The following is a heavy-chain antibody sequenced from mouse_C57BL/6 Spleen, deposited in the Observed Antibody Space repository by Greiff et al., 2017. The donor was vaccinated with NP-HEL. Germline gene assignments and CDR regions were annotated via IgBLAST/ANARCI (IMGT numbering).Heavy chain of an antibody. CDR3: ASASYYYGSIAMDY. J-gene: IGHJ4*01. D-gene: IGHD1-1*01. Sequence: QVQLQQSGPELVKPGASVKISCKASGYAFSSSWMNWVKQRPGKGLEWIGRIYPGDGDTNYNGKFKGKATLTADKSSSTAYLQLRSLTPEYSAVDFCASASYYYGSIAMDYWGQGTSVTVSS. CDR1: GYAFSSSW. V-gene: IGHV1-82*01. CDR2: IYPGDGDT.